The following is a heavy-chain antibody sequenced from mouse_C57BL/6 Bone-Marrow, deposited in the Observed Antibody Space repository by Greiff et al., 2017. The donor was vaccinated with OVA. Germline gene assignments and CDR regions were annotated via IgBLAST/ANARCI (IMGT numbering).Heavy chain of an antibody. CDR3: ARYRLRRTSRAYFDV. D-gene: IGHD2-4*01. V-gene: IGHV1-22*01. Sequence: EVQLVESGPELVKPGASVKMSCKASGYTFTDYNMHWVKQSHGKSLEWIGYINPNNGGTSYNQKFKGKATLTVNKSSSTAYMELRSLTSEDSAVYYCARYRLRRTSRAYFDVWGTGTTVTVSS. CDR1: GYTFTDYN. J-gene: IGHJ1*03. CDR2: INPNNGGT.